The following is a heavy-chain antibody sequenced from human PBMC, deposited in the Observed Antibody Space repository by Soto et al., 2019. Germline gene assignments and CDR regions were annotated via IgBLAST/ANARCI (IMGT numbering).Heavy chain of an antibody. CDR1: GFTFSSYW. Sequence: EVQLVESGGGLVQPGGSLRLSCAASGFTFSSYWMNWVRQAPGKGLEWLANIKQGGGEKFYVDSVQGRFTISRDNAKNSVYLQMNSLRAEDTAMYYCARGTPCNSTSCYFGAFDIWGHGTMVTVSS. CDR3: ARGTPCNSTSCYFGAFDI. V-gene: IGHV3-7*01. D-gene: IGHD2-2*01. CDR2: IKQGGGEK. J-gene: IGHJ3*02.